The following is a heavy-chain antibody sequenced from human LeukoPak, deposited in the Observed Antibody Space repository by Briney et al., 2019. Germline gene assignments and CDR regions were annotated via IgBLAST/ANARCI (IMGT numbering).Heavy chain of an antibody. V-gene: IGHV1-69*13. CDR3: ASQGDGYNYFSPSDAFDI. CDR2: IIPIFGTA. CDR1: GGTFSSYA. J-gene: IGHJ3*02. D-gene: IGHD5-24*01. Sequence: SVKVSCKASGGTFSSYAISWVRQAPGQGLEWMGGIIPIFGTANYAQKFQGRVTITADESTSTAYMELSSLRSEDTAVYYCASQGDGYNYFSPSDAFDIWGQGTMVTVSS.